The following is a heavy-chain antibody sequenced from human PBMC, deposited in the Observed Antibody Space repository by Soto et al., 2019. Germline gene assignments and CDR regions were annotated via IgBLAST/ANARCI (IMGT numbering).Heavy chain of an antibody. J-gene: IGHJ4*02. CDR1: GGSISSYF. D-gene: IGHD2-15*01. Sequence: QVQLQESGPGLVKPSETLSLTCTVSGGSISSYFWTWIRQPPGKGLECIGYISYGGSTSYNPSLKSRGTMSVDTSKNQFSLNLNSVTAADTAVYYCARLLGYCSGGSCYYYFDYWGQGTLVTVSS. CDR3: ARLLGYCSGGSCYYYFDY. CDR2: ISYGGST. V-gene: IGHV4-59*08.